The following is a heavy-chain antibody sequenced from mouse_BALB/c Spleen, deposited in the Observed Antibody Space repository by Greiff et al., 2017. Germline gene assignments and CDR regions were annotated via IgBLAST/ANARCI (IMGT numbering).Heavy chain of an antibody. CDR1: GYTFTSYD. CDR2: IYPGDGST. D-gene: IGHD2-4*01. CDR3: ARRNDYDWAWFAY. V-gene: IGHV1S56*01. Sequence: QVQLQQSGPELVKPGALVKISCKVTGYTFTSYDINWVKQRPGQGLEWIGWIYPGDGSTKYNEKFKGKATLTADKSSSTAYMQLSSLASEDSAVYYCARRNDYDWAWFAYWGQGTLVTVSA. J-gene: IGHJ3*01.